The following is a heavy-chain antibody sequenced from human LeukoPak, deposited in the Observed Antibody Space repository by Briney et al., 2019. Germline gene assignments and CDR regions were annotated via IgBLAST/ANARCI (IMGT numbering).Heavy chain of an antibody. CDR2: IIPIFGTA. J-gene: IGHJ6*02. Sequence: SVKVSCKASGGTFSSYAISWVRQAPGQGLEWMGGIIPIFGTANYAQKIQGRVTITADESTSTAYMELSSLRSEDTAVYYCARVAYSNYPYYYYYGMDVWGQGTTVTVSS. CDR3: ARVAYSNYPYYYYYGMDV. CDR1: GGTFSSYA. D-gene: IGHD4-11*01. V-gene: IGHV1-69*13.